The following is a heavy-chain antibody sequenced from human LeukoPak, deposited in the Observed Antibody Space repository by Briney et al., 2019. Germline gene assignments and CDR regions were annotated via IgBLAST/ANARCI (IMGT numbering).Heavy chain of an antibody. CDR2: IYYSGST. CDR3: ARGIAAAGNYYYYGMDV. D-gene: IGHD6-13*01. V-gene: IGHV4-59*08. Sequence: SETLSLTCTVSGGSISSYYWSWIRQPPGKGLEWIGYIYYSGSTNYNPSLKSRVTISVDTSKNQFSLKLNSVTAADTAVYYCARGIAAAGNYYYYGMDVWGQGTTVTVSS. J-gene: IGHJ6*02. CDR1: GGSISSYY.